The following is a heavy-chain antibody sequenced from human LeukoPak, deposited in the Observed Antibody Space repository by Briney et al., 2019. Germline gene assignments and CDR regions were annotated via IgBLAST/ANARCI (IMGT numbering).Heavy chain of an antibody. Sequence: SETLSLTCTVSGASINNYYWSWIRQPAGKGLEWIGRIYTRGSTNYNPSLKSRVTMSVDTSKNQFSLKLSSVTAADTAVYYCARGRYCSADICSGGDAFDIWVQGTMVSVSS. D-gene: IGHD2-15*01. CDR2: IYTRGST. V-gene: IGHV4-4*07. CDR3: ARGRYCSADICSGGDAFDI. CDR1: GASINNYY. J-gene: IGHJ3*02.